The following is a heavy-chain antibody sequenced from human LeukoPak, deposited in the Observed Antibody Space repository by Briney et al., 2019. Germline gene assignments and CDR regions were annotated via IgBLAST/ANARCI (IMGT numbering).Heavy chain of an antibody. Sequence: GGSLRLSCAASGFTFSSHGMNWVRQAPGKGLEWVSGISPNGVITYYADSVKGRFTISRDNSKGTVYLQMDSLRPEDTAVYYCAKDDAWLQYGNWGRGTLVTVSS. CDR2: ISPNGVIT. V-gene: IGHV3-23*01. CDR1: GFTFSSHG. CDR3: AKDDAWLQYGN. D-gene: IGHD5-24*01. J-gene: IGHJ4*02.